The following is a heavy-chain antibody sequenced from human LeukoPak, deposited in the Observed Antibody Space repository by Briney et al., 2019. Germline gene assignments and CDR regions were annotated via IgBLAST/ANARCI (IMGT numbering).Heavy chain of an antibody. CDR3: ARDSKVVAGFDY. CDR1: GGSISSYY. Sequence: PSQTLSLTCTVSGGSISSYYWSWIRQPPGKGLEWIGYIYYSGSTKYNLSLKSRVTISVDTSKNQFSLKLSSVTAADTAVYYCARDSKVVAGFDYWGQGSLVTVSS. CDR2: IYYSGST. V-gene: IGHV4-59*01. J-gene: IGHJ4*02. D-gene: IGHD6-19*01.